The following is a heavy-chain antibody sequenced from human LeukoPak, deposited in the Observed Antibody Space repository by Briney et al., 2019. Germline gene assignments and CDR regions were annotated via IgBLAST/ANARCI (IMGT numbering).Heavy chain of an antibody. CDR3: ARASSSMVRGSLPDY. CDR1: GYTFTSYY. J-gene: IGHJ4*02. D-gene: IGHD3-10*01. Sequence: ASVKVSCKASGYTFTSYYMHWVRQAPGQGLEWMGIINPSGGSTSYAQKFQGRVTMTRDTSTSTVYMELSSLRSEDTAVYYCARASSSMVRGSLPDYWGQGTLVTVSS. CDR2: INPSGGST. V-gene: IGHV1-46*01.